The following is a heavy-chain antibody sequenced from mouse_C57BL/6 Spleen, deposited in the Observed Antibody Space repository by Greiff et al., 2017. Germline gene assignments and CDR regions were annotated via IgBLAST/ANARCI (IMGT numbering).Heavy chain of an antibody. Sequence: QVQLQPPGAELVRPGTPAMSSCKVSGYTFTSSWLHWVKQRPGQGLEWTGVFDPSDSYPNYNQKFKGKATLTVDTSSSTAYMQLSSLTSEDSAVYYCARGGYLVYAMDYWGQGTSVTVSS. CDR3: ARGGYLVYAMDY. CDR2: FDPSDSYP. D-gene: IGHD2-3*01. V-gene: IGHV1-59*01. J-gene: IGHJ4*01. CDR1: GYTFTSSW.